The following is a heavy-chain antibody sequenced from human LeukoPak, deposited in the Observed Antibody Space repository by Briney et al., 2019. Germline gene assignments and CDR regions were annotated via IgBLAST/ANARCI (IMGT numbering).Heavy chain of an antibody. CDR2: IIPIFGTA. J-gene: IGHJ6*02. D-gene: IGHD2-2*03. CDR3: ARAGRMDIDSYYYYGMDV. CDR1: GGTFISYA. Sequence: GASVKVSCKASGGTFISYAISWVRQAPGQGLEWMGGIIPIFGTANYAQKFQGRVTITADESTSTAYMELSSLRSEDTAVYYCARAGRMDIDSYYYYGMDVWGQGTTVTVSS. V-gene: IGHV1-69*13.